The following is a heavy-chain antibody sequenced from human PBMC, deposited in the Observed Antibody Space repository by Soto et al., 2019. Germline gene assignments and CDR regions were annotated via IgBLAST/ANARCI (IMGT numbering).Heavy chain of an antibody. D-gene: IGHD3-10*01. Sequence: GGSLRLSCAGSGFTLSDHYIDWVRQPPGKGLEWVSGIRSSGGSTYYADSVKGRLTISRDNSKNTLYLQMNSLRAEDTAVYYCAKDSATFLLQTFDNWGQGTLVTVYS. CDR2: IRSSGGST. J-gene: IGHJ5*02. CDR3: AKDSATFLLQTFDN. V-gene: IGHV3-23*01. CDR1: GFTLSDHY.